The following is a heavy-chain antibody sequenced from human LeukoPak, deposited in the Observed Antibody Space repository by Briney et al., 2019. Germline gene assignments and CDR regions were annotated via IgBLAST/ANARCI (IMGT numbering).Heavy chain of an antibody. Sequence: GGSLRLSCGAPGLILITDYIACVRQAPGKGLECFSVFYSDGFTYYADSVKGHFTISRDNSMNTLYLQMDNVRADDTALYYCARSRPGDSYYYMDVWGKGTAVTVSS. CDR3: ARSRPGDSYYYMDV. CDR2: FYSDGFT. V-gene: IGHV3-53*01. CDR1: GLILITDY. D-gene: IGHD3-10*01. J-gene: IGHJ6*03.